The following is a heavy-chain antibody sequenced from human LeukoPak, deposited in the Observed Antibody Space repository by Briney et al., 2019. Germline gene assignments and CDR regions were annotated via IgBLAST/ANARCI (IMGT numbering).Heavy chain of an antibody. Sequence: GGSLRLSCTASGFTFGDYAMSWFRQAPGKGLEWVGFIRSKAYGGTTGYAASVKGRFTISRDDSKSIAYLQMNSLKTEDTAVYYCTRESIAVAVLFDYWGQGTLVTVSS. CDR3: TRESIAVAVLFDY. CDR2: IRSKAYGGTT. CDR1: GFTFGDYA. V-gene: IGHV3-49*03. J-gene: IGHJ4*02. D-gene: IGHD6-19*01.